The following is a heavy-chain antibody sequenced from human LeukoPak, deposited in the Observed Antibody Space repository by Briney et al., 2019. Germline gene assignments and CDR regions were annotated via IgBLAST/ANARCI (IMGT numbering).Heavy chain of an antibody. CDR2: ISWNSGSI. CDR1: GFTFDDYA. J-gene: IGHJ6*02. V-gene: IGHV3-9*01. CDR3: AKDKAPRGDMYYYYGMDV. D-gene: IGHD3-10*01. Sequence: GGSLTLSCAASGFTFDDYAMHWVRQAPGKGRDWVSGISWNSGSICYEASVKGRFTIYRDNAKNSLYLQMNSLRDEDTALYYCAKDKAPRGDMYYYYGMDVWGQGNTVTVSS.